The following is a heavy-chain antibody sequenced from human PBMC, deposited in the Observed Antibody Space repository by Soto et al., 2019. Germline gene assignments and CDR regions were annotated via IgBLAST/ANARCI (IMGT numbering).Heavy chain of an antibody. V-gene: IGHV3-15*07. CDR1: AFAFDDAW. D-gene: IGHD4-17*01. CDR3: TTHYGDTEGVFEY. CDR2: IKSKTDGGTT. Sequence: DVQLVESGGGLVKPGGSLRLSCAASAFAFDDAWMNWVRQTPGKGLEWVGRIKSKTDGGTTHYAAPVKGRFTISRDDSQKTLYRQMNSLKAEDTAVYYCTTHYGDTEGVFEYWGQGTLVTVST. J-gene: IGHJ4*02.